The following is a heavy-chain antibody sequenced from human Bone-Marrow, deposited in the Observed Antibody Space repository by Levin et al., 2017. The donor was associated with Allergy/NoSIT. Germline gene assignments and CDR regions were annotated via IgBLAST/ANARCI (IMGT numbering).Heavy chain of an antibody. J-gene: IGHJ6*02. CDR3: AKPIFDFWSGYYYFGMDV. CDR1: GFTFDDHD. CDR2: ISYNGGNK. V-gene: IGHV3-30*18. D-gene: IGHD3-3*01. Sequence: HPGESLKISCAASGFTFDDHDMLWVRQAPGQGLEWVAMISYNGGNKYYADSVKGRFTVSRDNLKNTLFLQMNGLRTDDTAVYYCAKPIFDFWSGYYYFGMDVWGHGTTVTVSS.